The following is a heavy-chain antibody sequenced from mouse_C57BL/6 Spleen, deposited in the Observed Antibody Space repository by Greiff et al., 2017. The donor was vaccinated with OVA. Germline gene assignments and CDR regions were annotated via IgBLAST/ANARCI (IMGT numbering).Heavy chain of an antibody. D-gene: IGHD2-4*01. J-gene: IGHJ1*03. Sequence: VQLQQPGAELVKPGASVKMSCKASGYTFTSYWITWVKQRPGQGLEWIGDIYPGSGSTNYNEKFKSKATLPVDTSSSTAYMQLSSLTSEDSAVYYCGIYYDYDAWYFDVWGTGTTVTVSS. V-gene: IGHV1-55*01. CDR1: GYTFTSYW. CDR3: GIYYDYDAWYFDV. CDR2: IYPGSGST.